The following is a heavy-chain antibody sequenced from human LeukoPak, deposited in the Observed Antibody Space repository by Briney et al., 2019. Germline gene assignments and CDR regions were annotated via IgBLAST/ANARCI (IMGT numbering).Heavy chain of an antibody. V-gene: IGHV3-30*03. D-gene: IGHD2-15*01. CDR2: ISYDGSNK. CDR1: GFTFSSYC. CDR3: ARKLGADIGAFDI. J-gene: IGHJ3*02. Sequence: PARSLRLSCAASGFTFSSYCMHWVRQAPGKGLEWVSLISYDGSNKSYADSVKGRFTISRDNSKNTLYVQMNSLRAEDTAVYYCARKLGADIGAFDIWGQGTMVTVSS.